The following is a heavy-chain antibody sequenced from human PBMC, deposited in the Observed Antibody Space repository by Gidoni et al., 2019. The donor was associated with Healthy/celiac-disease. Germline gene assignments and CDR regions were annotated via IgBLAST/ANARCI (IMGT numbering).Heavy chain of an antibody. Sequence: EVQLVESGGGLVQPGGSLRLSCSASGFTFSSYWMHWVRQAPGKGLVWVSRINSDGSSTSYADAVKGRFTISRDNAKNTLYLKMNSLRAEDTAVYYCARDPPYSSGFDYWGQGTLVNVSS. D-gene: IGHD6-19*01. CDR2: INSDGSST. V-gene: IGHV3-74*01. CDR1: GFTFSSYW. CDR3: ARDPPYSSGFDY. J-gene: IGHJ4*02.